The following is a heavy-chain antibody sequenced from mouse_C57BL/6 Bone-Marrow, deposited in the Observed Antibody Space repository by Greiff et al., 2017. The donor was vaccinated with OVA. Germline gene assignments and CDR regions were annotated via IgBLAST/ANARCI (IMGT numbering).Heavy chain of an antibody. Sequence: VKQRPGRGLEWIGRIDPNSGGTKYNEKFKSKATLTVDKPSSTAYMQLSSLTSEDSAVYYCAGSNWWFAYWGQGTLVTVSA. J-gene: IGHJ3*01. V-gene: IGHV1-72*01. D-gene: IGHD2-5*01. CDR2: IDPNSGGT. CDR3: AGSNWWFAY.